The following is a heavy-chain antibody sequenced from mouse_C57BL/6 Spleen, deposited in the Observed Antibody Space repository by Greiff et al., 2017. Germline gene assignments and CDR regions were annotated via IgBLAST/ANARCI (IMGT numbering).Heavy chain of an antibody. Sequence: ESGPGLVKPSQSLSLTCSVTGYSITSGYYWNWLRQLPGNKLEWMGYISDDGSNNYNPSLKNRISITRDTSKNQFFLKLNSVNTEDTATYYCARYSNYDWDWYFDDWGQGTTLTVSS. CDR1: GYSITSGYY. CDR2: ISDDGSN. D-gene: IGHD2-5*01. J-gene: IGHJ1*01. CDR3: ARYSNYDWDWYFDD. V-gene: IGHV3-6*01.